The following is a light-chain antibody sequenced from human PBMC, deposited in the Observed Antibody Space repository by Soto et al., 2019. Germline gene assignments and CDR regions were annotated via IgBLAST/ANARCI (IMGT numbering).Light chain of an antibody. Sequence: QSVLTQPASVSGSPGQSITISCTGTSSDVGSYNLVSWYQQHPGKAPKLMIYEGSKRPSGVSNRFSGSKSGNTASLTISGLQAEDEADYYSCSYAGSREVFGTGTKVTVL. CDR3: CSYAGSREV. J-gene: IGLJ1*01. CDR2: EGS. CDR1: SSDVGSYNL. V-gene: IGLV2-23*01.